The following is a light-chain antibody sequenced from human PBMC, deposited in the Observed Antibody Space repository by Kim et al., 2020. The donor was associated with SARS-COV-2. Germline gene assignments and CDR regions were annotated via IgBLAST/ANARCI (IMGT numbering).Light chain of an antibody. Sequence: SPGERATLSCRASQSVSSNLAWYQQKPGQAPRLLIYGTSTRATGIPARFSGSGSGTEFTLTISSLQSEDFAVYYCQQYNIWPPVTFGQGTQLEIK. J-gene: IGKJ1*01. CDR1: QSVSSN. V-gene: IGKV3-15*01. CDR3: QQYNIWPPVT. CDR2: GTS.